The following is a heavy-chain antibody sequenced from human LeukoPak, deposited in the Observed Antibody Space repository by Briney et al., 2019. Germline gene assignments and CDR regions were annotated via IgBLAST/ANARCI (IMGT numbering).Heavy chain of an antibody. CDR1: GGSISSYY. CDR2: IYYSGST. J-gene: IGHJ4*02. D-gene: IGHD5-18*01. CDR3: ARGRGYSYGSLPFDY. V-gene: IGHV4-59*01. Sequence: SETLSLTGTVSGGSISSYYWSWIRQPPGKGLEWIGYIYYSGSTNYNPSLKSRVTISVDTSKNQFSLKLSSVTAADTAVYYCARGRGYSYGSLPFDYWGQGTLVTVSS.